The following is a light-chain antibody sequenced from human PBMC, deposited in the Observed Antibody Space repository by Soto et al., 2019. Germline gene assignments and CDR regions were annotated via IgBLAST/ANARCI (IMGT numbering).Light chain of an antibody. Sequence: QSVLTQPASVSGSPGQWITISCTGTSSDVGSYNLVSWYQQHPGKAPKLMIYEGSKRPSGVSNRFSGSKSGNTASLTISGLQAEDEADYYCCSYAGSSTPVVFGGGTKLTVL. J-gene: IGLJ2*01. CDR1: SSDVGSYNL. CDR3: CSYAGSSTPVV. CDR2: EGS. V-gene: IGLV2-23*01.